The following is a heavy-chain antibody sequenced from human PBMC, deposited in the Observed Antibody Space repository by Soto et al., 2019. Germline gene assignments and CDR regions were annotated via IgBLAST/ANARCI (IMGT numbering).Heavy chain of an antibody. J-gene: IGHJ4*02. CDR3: ARQPTVTTTRRFLDS. D-gene: IGHD4-17*01. V-gene: IGHV4-30-4*01. CDR2: ISYTGTT. CDR1: GSSISGEYH. Sequence: PSETLSLTCTVSGSSISGEYHWTWIRQSPAKGLEWIGYISYTGTTYYNPSLKSRVTISGDTSKNQFSLRMASVTAADTAVYYCARQPTVTTTRRFLDSWGQGSLVTVSS.